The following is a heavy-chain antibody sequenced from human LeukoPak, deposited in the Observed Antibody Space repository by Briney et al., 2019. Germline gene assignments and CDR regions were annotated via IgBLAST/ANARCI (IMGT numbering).Heavy chain of an antibody. D-gene: IGHD2-2*01. CDR3: AKDTLSSTSPCDY. V-gene: IGHV3-23*01. CDR1: GFTFSSYA. J-gene: IGHJ4*02. CDR2: ISGSGGST. Sequence: GGSLRLSCAASGFTFSSYAMSWVRQAPGKGLEWVSAISGSGGSTYYADSVKGRLTISRDNSKNTLYLQMNSLRAEDTAVYYCAKDTLSSTSPCDYWGQGTLVTVSS.